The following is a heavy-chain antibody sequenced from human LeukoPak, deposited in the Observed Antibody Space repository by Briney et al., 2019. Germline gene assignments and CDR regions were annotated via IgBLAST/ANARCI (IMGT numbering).Heavy chain of an antibody. J-gene: IGHJ5*02. Sequence: GGSLRLSCAASGFTFSSYAMSWVHQAPGKGLERVSAISGSGGSTYYADSVKGRFTISRDNSKNTLYLHMNSLRAEDTAVYYCARGVVPAAIQYNWFDPWGQGTLVTVSS. CDR1: GFTFSSYA. V-gene: IGHV3-23*01. D-gene: IGHD2-2*02. CDR2: ISGSGGST. CDR3: ARGVVPAAIQYNWFDP.